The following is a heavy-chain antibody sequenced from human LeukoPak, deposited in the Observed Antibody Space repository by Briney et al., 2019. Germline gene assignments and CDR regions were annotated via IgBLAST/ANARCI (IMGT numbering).Heavy chain of an antibody. J-gene: IGHJ5*02. CDR2: INHSGST. D-gene: IGHD3-16*01. Sequence: SETLSLTCAVYGGSFSGYCWSWIRQPPGKGLEWIGEINHSGSTNYNPSLKSRVTISVDTSKNQFSLKLSSVTAADTAVYYCARFRFRPLARFDPWGQGTLVTVSS. CDR1: GGSFSGYC. CDR3: ARFRFRPLARFDP. V-gene: IGHV4-34*01.